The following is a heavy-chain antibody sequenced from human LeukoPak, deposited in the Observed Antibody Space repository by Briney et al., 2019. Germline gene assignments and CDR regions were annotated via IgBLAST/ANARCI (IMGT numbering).Heavy chain of an antibody. CDR1: GFTFSSYS. CDR3: AREDGYSYGYGGYWFDP. CDR2: ISSSSSYI. Sequence: GGSLRLSCAASGFTFSSYSMNWVRQAPGKGLEWVSSISSSSSYIYYADSVKGRFTISRDNAKNSLYLQMNSLRAEDTAVYYCAREDGYSYGYGGYWFDPWGQGTLVTVSS. J-gene: IGHJ5*02. D-gene: IGHD5-18*01. V-gene: IGHV3-21*01.